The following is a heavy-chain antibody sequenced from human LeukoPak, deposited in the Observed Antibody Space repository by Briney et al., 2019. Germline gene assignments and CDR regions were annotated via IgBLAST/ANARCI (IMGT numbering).Heavy chain of an antibody. CDR1: GFTFSTYV. Sequence: GGSLRLSCAASGFTFSTYVMSWVRQAPGKGLEWVSAISGSGGTTYYADSVKGRFTISRDNSKNTVYLHLNNLRAEDTAIYFCAKDPRGTYSGWYTGDAFDVWGQGTMVTVSS. CDR2: ISGSGGTT. V-gene: IGHV3-23*01. D-gene: IGHD6-19*01. J-gene: IGHJ3*01. CDR3: AKDPRGTYSGWYTGDAFDV.